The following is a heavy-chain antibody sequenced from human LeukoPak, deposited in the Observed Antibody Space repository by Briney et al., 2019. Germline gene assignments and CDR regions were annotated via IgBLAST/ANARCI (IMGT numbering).Heavy chain of an antibody. J-gene: IGHJ3*02. Sequence: SQTLSLTCTVSGGSISSGGYYWSWIRQHPGKGLEWIGYIYYSGSTYYNPSLKSRVTISVDTSKNQFSLKLSSVTAADTAVYYCARGGSSWYEVGREASDIWGQGTMVTVSS. CDR3: ARGGSSWYEVGREASDI. CDR2: IYYSGST. CDR1: GGSISSGGYY. D-gene: IGHD6-13*01. V-gene: IGHV4-31*03.